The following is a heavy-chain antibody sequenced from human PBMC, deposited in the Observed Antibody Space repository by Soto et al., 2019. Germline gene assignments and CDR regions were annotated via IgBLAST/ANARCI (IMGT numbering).Heavy chain of an antibody. CDR2: IYHSGST. D-gene: IGHD4-17*01. Sequence: QLQLQESGSGLVKPSQTLSLTCAVSGGSISSGGYSWSWIRQPPGKGLEWIGYIYHSGSTYYNPSLKSRVTISVDRSKNQFSLKLSSVTAADTAVYYCARDHGDYGDHGWFDPWGQGTLVTVSS. V-gene: IGHV4-30-2*01. CDR1: GGSISSGGYS. J-gene: IGHJ5*02. CDR3: ARDHGDYGDHGWFDP.